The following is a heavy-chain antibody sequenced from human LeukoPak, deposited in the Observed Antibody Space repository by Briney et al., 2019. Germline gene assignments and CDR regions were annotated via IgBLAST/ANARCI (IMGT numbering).Heavy chain of an antibody. CDR3: ARTRLYDFWSGSRFIKYYFDY. CDR1: GGSFSGYY. CDR2: INHSGST. Sequence: PSETLSLTCAVYGGSFSGYYWSWIRQPPGKGLEWIGEINHSGSTNYNPSLKSRVTISVDTSKNQFSLKLSSVTAADTAVYYCARTRLYDFWSGSRFIKYYFDYWGQGTLVTVSS. D-gene: IGHD3-3*01. J-gene: IGHJ4*02. V-gene: IGHV4-34*01.